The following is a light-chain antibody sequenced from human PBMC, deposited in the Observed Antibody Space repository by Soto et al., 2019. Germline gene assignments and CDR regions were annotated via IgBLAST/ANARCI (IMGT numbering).Light chain of an antibody. V-gene: IGKV1-5*03. CDR3: QQYNSYSGYT. CDR1: QSISSW. CDR2: KAS. Sequence: DIQMTQSPSTLSASVGDRVTITCWASQSISSWLAWYQQKPGKAPKLLIYKASSLESGVPSRFSGSGSGTEFTLTISSLQPDDFATYYCQQYNSYSGYTFGQGTKLEIK. J-gene: IGKJ2*01.